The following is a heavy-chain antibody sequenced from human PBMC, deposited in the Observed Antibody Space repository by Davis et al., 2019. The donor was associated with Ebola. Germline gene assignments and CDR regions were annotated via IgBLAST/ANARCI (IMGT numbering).Heavy chain of an antibody. V-gene: IGHV4-61*01. Sequence: MPSETLSLTCTLSGVSVSSGTYYWSWIRQPPGKGLEWIGYIYYSGSTNYNPSPKSRVTISVDTSKNQFSLTLNSVTAADTAVYYWARVVVLVIAPNWFDPWGQGTLVTVSS. J-gene: IGHJ5*02. CDR3: ARVVVLVIAPNWFDP. D-gene: IGHD3/OR15-3a*01. CDR2: IYYSGST. CDR1: GVSVSSGTYY.